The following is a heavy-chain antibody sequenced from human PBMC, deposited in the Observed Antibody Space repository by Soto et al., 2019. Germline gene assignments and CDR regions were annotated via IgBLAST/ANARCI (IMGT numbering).Heavy chain of an antibody. D-gene: IGHD3-10*01. Sequence: PSETLSLTCAVYGGSFSGYYWSWIRQPPGKGLEWNGEINHSGSTNYNPSLKSRVTISVDTSKNQFSLKLSSVTAADTAVYYCARPRHTYGSGGYFDYWGQGALVTVSS. CDR3: ARPRHTYGSGGYFDY. CDR1: GGSFSGYY. CDR2: INHSGST. J-gene: IGHJ4*02. V-gene: IGHV4-34*01.